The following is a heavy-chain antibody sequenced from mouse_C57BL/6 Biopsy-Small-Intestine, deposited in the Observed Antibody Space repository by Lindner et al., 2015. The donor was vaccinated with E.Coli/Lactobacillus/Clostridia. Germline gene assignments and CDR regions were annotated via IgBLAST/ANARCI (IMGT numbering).Heavy chain of an antibody. CDR1: GYSITSGYD. Sequence: VQLQESGPGMVKPSQSLSLTCTVTGYSITSGYDWHWIRHFPGNKLEWMGYINYSGSTNYNPSLKSRISITHDTSKNHFFLKLSSVTTEDTATYYCARGGFYGYDDGYYFDYWGQGTTLTVSS. J-gene: IGHJ2*01. CDR3: ARGGFYGYDDGYYFDY. D-gene: IGHD2-2*01. CDR2: INYSGST. V-gene: IGHV3-1*01.